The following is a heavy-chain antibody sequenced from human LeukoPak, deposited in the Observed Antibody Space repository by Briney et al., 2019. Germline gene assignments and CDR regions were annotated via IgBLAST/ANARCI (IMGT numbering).Heavy chain of an antibody. CDR3: AKDFDDSSGYYSENGGY. V-gene: IGHV3-23*01. CDR2: ISGSGGNK. CDR1: GFTFSSYA. D-gene: IGHD3-22*01. Sequence: GGSLRLSCAASGFTFSSYAMNWVRQAPGKGLEWVSGISGSGGNKFYADSVKGRFTISRDNSKNTLHLQMNSLRVEDTAVYYCAKDFDDSSGYYSENGGYWGQGTLVTVSS. J-gene: IGHJ4*02.